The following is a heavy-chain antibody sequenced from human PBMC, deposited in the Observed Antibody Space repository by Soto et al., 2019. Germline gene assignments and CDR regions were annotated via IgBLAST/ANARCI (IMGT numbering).Heavy chain of an antibody. V-gene: IGHV4-34*01. CDR1: GGSFSGYY. CDR3: ARGYIAAAATYYFDY. CDR2: INHSGST. D-gene: IGHD6-13*01. Sequence: SETLSLTCAVYGGSFSGYYWSWIRQPPGKGLEWIGEINHSGSTNYNPSLKSRVTISVDTSKNQFSLKLSSVTAADTAVYYCARGYIAAAATYYFDYWGQGTLVTVSS. J-gene: IGHJ4*02.